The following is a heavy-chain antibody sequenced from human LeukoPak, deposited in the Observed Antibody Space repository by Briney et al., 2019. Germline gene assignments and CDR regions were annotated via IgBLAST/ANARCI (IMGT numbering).Heavy chain of an antibody. J-gene: IGHJ4*02. V-gene: IGHV1-69*02. CDR2: IIPILGIA. Sequence: ASVKVSCKASGSTFSSYTISWVRQAPGQGLEWMGRIIPILGIANYAQKFQGRVTITADKSTSTAYMELSSLRSEDTAVYYCARGTTDPHEGDYWGQGTLVTVSS. D-gene: IGHD1-1*01. CDR1: GSTFSSYT. CDR3: ARGTTDPHEGDY.